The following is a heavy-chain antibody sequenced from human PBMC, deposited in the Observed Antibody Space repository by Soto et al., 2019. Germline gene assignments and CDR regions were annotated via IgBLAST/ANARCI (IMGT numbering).Heavy chain of an antibody. CDR3: AKDRMNHNSVWDPFDI. Sequence: GGSLRLSCEVSGLTFNTSGMHWVRQAPGKGLEWLAVISYDGATQYYGDTVKGRFTISRDNSKSTLSLQMNGLRAEDTAVYYCAKDRMNHNSVWDPFDIWGQGTMVTVSS. J-gene: IGHJ3*02. CDR2: ISYDGATQ. CDR1: GLTFNTSG. V-gene: IGHV3-30*18. D-gene: IGHD2-15*01.